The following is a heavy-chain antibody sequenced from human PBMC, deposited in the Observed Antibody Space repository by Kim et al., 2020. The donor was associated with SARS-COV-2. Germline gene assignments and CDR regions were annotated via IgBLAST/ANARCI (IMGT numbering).Heavy chain of an antibody. V-gene: IGHV3-33*01. CDR1: GFSFSTYG. CDR2: IWYDGSNI. Sequence: LSLTCAASGFSFSTYGMHWVRQAPGKGLEWVAVIWYDGSNIYYRDSVKGRFIISRDTAKNTLYLQMNSLTAEDTAVYYCARGEGYCTGGRCYSDWFDPWGPGTLVTVSS. CDR3: ARGEGYCTGGRCYSDWFDP. D-gene: IGHD2-15*01. J-gene: IGHJ5*02.